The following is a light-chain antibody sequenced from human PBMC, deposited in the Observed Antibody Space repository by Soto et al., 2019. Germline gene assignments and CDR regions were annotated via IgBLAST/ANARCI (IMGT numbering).Light chain of an antibody. CDR2: SAS. CDR3: QQYYSTPIP. J-gene: IGKJ5*01. CDR1: QTISSH. Sequence: DIQMTQSPSSLSASVGYRVTITCRASQTISSHLNWYQQKPGIAPKLLIYSASSLQSGVPSRFSGSGSGTDFTLTISTLQPEDFATYYCQQYYSTPIPFGQGTRLEI. V-gene: IGKV1-39*01.